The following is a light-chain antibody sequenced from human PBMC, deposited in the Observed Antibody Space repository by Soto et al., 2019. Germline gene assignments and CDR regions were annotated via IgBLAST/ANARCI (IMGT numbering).Light chain of an antibody. CDR2: CAS. CDR1: QSVSSSY. J-gene: IGKJ4*01. V-gene: IGKV3-20*01. CDR3: QQYGSSPRLT. Sequence: EIVLTQSPGTLSLSPGERATLSCRASQSVSSSYLAWYQQKPGQAPRLLIYCASSRATGIPDRFSGSGSGTDFTLTISRLEPEDFAVYYGQQYGSSPRLTFGGGTKVEIK.